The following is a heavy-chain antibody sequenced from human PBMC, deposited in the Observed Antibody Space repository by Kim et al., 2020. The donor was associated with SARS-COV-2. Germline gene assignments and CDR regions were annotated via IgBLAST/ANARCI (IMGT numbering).Heavy chain of an antibody. V-gene: IGHV4-59*01. CDR2: IYYTGST. CDR1: GGSISSYY. J-gene: IGHJ4*02. D-gene: IGHD3-9*01. Sequence: SETLSLTCTVSGGSISSYYWSWIRQPPGKGLEWVGYIYYTGSTNYNPSLKSRVTISVDTSKNQFSLKLSSVTAADTAVYYCARAGLYYDILTGYYPYYFDYWGQGTLVTVSS. CDR3: ARAGLYYDILTGYYPYYFDY.